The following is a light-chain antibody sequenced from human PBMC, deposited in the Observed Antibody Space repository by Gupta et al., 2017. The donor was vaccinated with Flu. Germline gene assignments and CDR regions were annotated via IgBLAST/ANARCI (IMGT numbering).Light chain of an antibody. V-gene: IGLV2-14*01. Sequence: SSLTPPSSLSGSPGPSITIPCPGTSSDVGGDNYVAWYQQHPGKAPKLMIYEVSKRPAGVATRFSGSKSGNTASLTISGRQEEDEADYYCSAYTSSSNLVFGGGTKLTVL. J-gene: IGLJ2*01. CDR3: SAYTSSSNLV. CDR1: SSDVGGDNY. CDR2: EVS.